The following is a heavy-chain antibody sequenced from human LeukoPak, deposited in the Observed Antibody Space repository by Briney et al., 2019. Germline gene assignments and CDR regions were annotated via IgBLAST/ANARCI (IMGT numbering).Heavy chain of an antibody. V-gene: IGHV3-30*02. Sequence: GGSLRLSCAASGFTFSSYGMHWVRQAPGKGLEWVAFIRYDGSNKYYADSVKGRFTISRDNSKNTLYLQMNSLRAEDTAVYYCXKDGXXXXXXXXYXXWFXPWGQGTLVXVSS. J-gene: IGHJ5*02. CDR2: IRYDGSNK. CDR3: XKDGXXXXXXXXYXXWFXP. CDR1: GFTFSSYG.